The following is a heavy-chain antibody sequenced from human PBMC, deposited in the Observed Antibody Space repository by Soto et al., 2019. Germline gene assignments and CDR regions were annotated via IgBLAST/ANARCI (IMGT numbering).Heavy chain of an antibody. CDR2: ISYDVSNK. J-gene: IGHJ6*04. Sequence: PWGSLRLSCAASGFTFSSYGMHWVRQAPGKGLEWVAVISYDVSNKYYADSVKGRFTISRDNSKNTLYLQMNSLRAEDTAVYYCAKDKRDHYYDSSGQGYYYYYGMQVWGKGNTVTVFS. CDR3: AKDKRDHYYDSSGQGYYYYYGMQV. V-gene: IGHV3-30*18. D-gene: IGHD3-22*01. CDR1: GFTFSSYG.